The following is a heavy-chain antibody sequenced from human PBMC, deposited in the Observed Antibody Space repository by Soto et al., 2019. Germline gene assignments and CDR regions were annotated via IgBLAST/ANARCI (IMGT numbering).Heavy chain of an antibody. CDR2: ISGRGGST. V-gene: IGHV3-23*01. J-gene: IGHJ6*03. CDR3: AKAHSSSWYDYCYMGV. CDR1: GFIFSTYA. D-gene: IGHD6-13*01. Sequence: GGSLRLSCAASGFIFSTYAMNWVRQAPGKGLEWVSTISGRGGSTYYADSVKGRFTISRDNSKNTLYLQMNSLRAEDTALYYCAKAHSSSWYDYCYMGVWGKGTTVTVSS.